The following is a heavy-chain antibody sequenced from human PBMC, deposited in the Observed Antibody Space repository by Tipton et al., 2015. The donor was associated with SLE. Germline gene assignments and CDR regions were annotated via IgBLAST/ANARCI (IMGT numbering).Heavy chain of an antibody. CDR3: AGSWAYWYFDL. CDR1: GGSIRSYY. J-gene: IGHJ2*01. V-gene: IGHV4-59*01. D-gene: IGHD3-16*01. CDR2: IDYTGGF. Sequence: TLSLTCTVSGGSIRSYYWSWIRQSPGKGLEWIGNIDYTGGFNYNPSLESRGTISLDTPKNQFSLKLSSVTAADTAIYYCAGSWAYWYFDLWGRGTLVTVPS.